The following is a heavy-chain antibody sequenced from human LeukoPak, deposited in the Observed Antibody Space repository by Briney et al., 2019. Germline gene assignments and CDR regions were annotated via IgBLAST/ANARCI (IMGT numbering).Heavy chain of an antibody. CDR1: GFTFSSYS. J-gene: IGHJ4*02. D-gene: IGHD5-12*01. CDR3: AKDKAPLYSGYDWDLDF. CDR2: ISSSSSYI. V-gene: IGHV3-21*04. Sequence: GGSLRLSCAASGFTFSSYSMNWVRQAPGKGLEWVSSISSSSSYIYYADSVKGRFTISRDNAKNSLYLQMNSLRPEDTALYYCAKDKAPLYSGYDWDLDFWGQGTLVTVSS.